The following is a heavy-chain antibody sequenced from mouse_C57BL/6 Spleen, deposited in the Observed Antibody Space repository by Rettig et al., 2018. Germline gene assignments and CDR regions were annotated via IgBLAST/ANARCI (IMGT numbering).Heavy chain of an antibody. CDR3: ARSTVVAKGNFDY. CDR1: GYTFTSYG. D-gene: IGHD1-1*01. J-gene: IGHJ2*01. CDR2: IYPRSGNT. Sequence: KLSCKASGYTFTSYGISWVKQRTGQGLEWIGEIYPRSGNTYYNEKFKGKATLTADKSSSTAYMELRSLTSEDSAVYFCARSTVVAKGNFDYWGQGTTLTVSS. V-gene: IGHV1-81*01.